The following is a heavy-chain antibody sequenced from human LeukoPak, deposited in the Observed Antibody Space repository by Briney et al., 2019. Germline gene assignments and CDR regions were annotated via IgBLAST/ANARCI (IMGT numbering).Heavy chain of an antibody. CDR1: GGSISSYY. V-gene: IGHV4-59*08. D-gene: IGHD6-13*01. CDR2: IYYSGST. J-gene: IGHJ5*02. Sequence: SETLSLTCTVSGGSISSYYWSWIQQPPGKGLEWIGYIYYSGSTNYNPSLKSRVTISVDTSKNQFSLKLSSVTAADTAVYYCARAGLGIATKFDPWGQGTLVTVSS. CDR3: ARAGLGIATKFDP.